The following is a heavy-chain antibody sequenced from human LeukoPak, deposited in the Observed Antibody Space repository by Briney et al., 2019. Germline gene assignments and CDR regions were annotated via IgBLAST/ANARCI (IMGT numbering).Heavy chain of an antibody. Sequence: SQTLSLTCTVSGGSISSGGLNWSWIRQHPGKGLEWIGYIHDSGTTYYNPSLKSRVTTSLGTSKNQFSLNLSSVTAADTAVYYCERASRWWDLSSGYWGQGTLVTVSS. CDR2: IHDSGTT. J-gene: IGHJ4*02. CDR3: ERASRWWDLSSGY. D-gene: IGHD3-16*02. CDR1: GGSISSGGLN. V-gene: IGHV4-31*03.